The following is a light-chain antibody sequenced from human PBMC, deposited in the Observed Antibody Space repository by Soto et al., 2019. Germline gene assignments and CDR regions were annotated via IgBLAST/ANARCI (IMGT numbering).Light chain of an antibody. J-gene: IGKJ2*01. CDR1: QSVLYNSNNKNY. Sequence: DIVMTQSPDSLVVSLGERATINCKSSQSVLYNSNNKNYLAWYQQKPGQPPKLLIYWASTRESGVPDRFSGSGSGTDFTLTISGLQTEDVAVYYCHQYYNVPYTFGQGTKLEI. CDR3: HQYYNVPYT. V-gene: IGKV4-1*01. CDR2: WAS.